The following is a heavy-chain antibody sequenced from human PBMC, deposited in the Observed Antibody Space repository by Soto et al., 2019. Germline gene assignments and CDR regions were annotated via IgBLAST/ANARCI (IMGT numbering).Heavy chain of an antibody. D-gene: IGHD6-13*01. Sequence: SETLSLTCAVYGGSFSGYYWTWIRQPPGTGLEWIGEINHSGSTNYNPSLKSRVTISVDTSKNQFSLKLTSVTAADTAVYYCALAAAGTGLFDYWGQGTLVTVSS. V-gene: IGHV4-34*01. CDR1: GGSFSGYY. CDR3: ALAAAGTGLFDY. J-gene: IGHJ4*02. CDR2: INHSGST.